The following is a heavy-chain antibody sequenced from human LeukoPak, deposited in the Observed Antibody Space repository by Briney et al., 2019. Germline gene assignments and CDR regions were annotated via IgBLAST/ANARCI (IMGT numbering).Heavy chain of an antibody. CDR2: TSFDGSNK. D-gene: IGHD6-6*01. Sequence: SGGSLRVSCTAFGFTFSTYAMHWVRQAPGKGLEWVAITSFDGSNKFYSDSVKGRFTISRDNSVNTLFLQMTSLSPEDTAIYYCARNFPYSSSYNLDVWGQGTLVTVSS. CDR1: GFTFSTYA. J-gene: IGHJ4*02. V-gene: IGHV3-30-3*01. CDR3: ARNFPYSSSYNLDV.